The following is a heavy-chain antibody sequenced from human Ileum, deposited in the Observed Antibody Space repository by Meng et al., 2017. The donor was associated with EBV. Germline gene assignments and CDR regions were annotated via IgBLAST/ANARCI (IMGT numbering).Heavy chain of an antibody. Sequence: QDEFVELGGSVKKPGASAKLSCKASGYTFTRYPIHWVRQAPGQRPEWMGWINTDNGETEFSQKFQGRVTITRDTSATTAYMELISLRSEDTAVYYCASRPGFNIGPFDFWGQGTLVTVSS. V-gene: IGHV1-3*04. CDR2: INTDNGET. D-gene: IGHD3/OR15-3a*01. J-gene: IGHJ4*02. CDR3: ASRPGFNIGPFDF. CDR1: GYTFTRYP.